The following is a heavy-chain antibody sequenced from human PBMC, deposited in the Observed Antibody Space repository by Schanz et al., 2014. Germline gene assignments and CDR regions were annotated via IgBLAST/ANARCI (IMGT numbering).Heavy chain of an antibody. CDR1: GFTFTTFA. D-gene: IGHD5-12*01. CDR2: ISDRGDGT. V-gene: IGHV3-23*01. CDR3: ARDGGRDGYNLAFDV. J-gene: IGHJ3*01. Sequence: EQVLESGGGFVQPGGSLRLSCATSGFTFTTFAMTWVRQAPGKGLEWVSGISDRGDGTNYGDSVRGRFIISRDSSKNTLFLQMNSLRPEDTALYFCARDGGRDGYNLAFDVWGQGTLVTVSS.